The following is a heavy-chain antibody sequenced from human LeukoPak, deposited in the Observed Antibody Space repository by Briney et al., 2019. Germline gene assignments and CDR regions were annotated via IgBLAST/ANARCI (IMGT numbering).Heavy chain of an antibody. V-gene: IGHV3-23*01. Sequence: GGSLRLSCAASGFTFSSYAMSWVRQAPGKGLEWVSTITGSGVSTYYADSVKGRFTISRDNSKNTLYLQMSSLRAEDTAVYYCAKDPDGQYTYSWYFTDYWGQGTLVTVSS. J-gene: IGHJ4*02. D-gene: IGHD6-13*01. CDR3: AKDPDGQYTYSWYFTDY. CDR1: GFTFSSYA. CDR2: ITGSGVST.